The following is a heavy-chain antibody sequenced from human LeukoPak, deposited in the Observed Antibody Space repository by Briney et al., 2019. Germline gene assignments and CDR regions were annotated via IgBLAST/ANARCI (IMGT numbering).Heavy chain of an antibody. D-gene: IGHD6-19*01. Sequence: PGGSLRLSCAASGFTFDDYAMHWVRQAPGKGLEWVSLISGDGGSTYYADSVKGRFTISRDNSKNSLYLQMNSLRTGDTALYYCAKEVIAVAGFYYYGMDVWGQGTTVTVSS. CDR1: GFTFDDYA. V-gene: IGHV3-43*02. J-gene: IGHJ6*02. CDR3: AKEVIAVAGFYYYGMDV. CDR2: ISGDGGST.